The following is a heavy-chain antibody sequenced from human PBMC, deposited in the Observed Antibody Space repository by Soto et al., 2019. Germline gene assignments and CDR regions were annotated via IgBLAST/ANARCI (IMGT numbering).Heavy chain of an antibody. D-gene: IGHD2-15*01. V-gene: IGHV2-5*02. J-gene: IGHJ4*02. CDR2: IYWEDDK. CDR1: GFFLTTTRMG. Sequence: QITLKESGPPLVRPAQTLTLTCAFSGFFLTTTRMGVAWIRQPPGKALEWLALIYWEDDKRYSPSLKNRLTVSKDTSTNRVVLTITNISPDDTGTYFCSHAGDFDLLSFDRWGPGTLVTVSS. CDR3: SHAGDFDLLSFDR.